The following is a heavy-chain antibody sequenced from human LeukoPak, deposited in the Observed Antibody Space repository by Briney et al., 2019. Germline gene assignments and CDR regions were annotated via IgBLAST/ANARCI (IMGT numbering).Heavy chain of an antibody. CDR2: IYYSGST. J-gene: IGHJ4*02. V-gene: IGHV4-59*01. Sequence: SETLSLTCTVSGCSISSYYWSWIRQPPGKGLEWIGYIYYSGSTNYNPSLKSRVTISVDTSKNQFSLKLSSVTAADTAVYYCARGLGSSGYPTNSDWGQGTLVTVSS. CDR3: ARGLGSSGYPTNSD. CDR1: GCSISSYY. D-gene: IGHD3-22*01.